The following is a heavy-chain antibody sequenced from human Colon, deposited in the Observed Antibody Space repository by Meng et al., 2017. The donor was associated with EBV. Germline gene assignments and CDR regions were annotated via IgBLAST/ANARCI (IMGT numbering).Heavy chain of an antibody. CDR2: IYHSVGT. D-gene: IGHD3-10*01. Sequence: LHLRGSGPGLMQRLEARCLPFTVHGCSLSRDGSDRDWARHPPGKGLEWIGAIYHSVGTSYKPSLQSRVTMFVETSKNQFSLMLTSVTATDTAVYYCARRRGGSGRDCWGQGTLVTVSS. V-gene: IGHV4-39*01. CDR3: ARRRGGSGRDC. CDR1: GCSLSRDGSD. J-gene: IGHJ4*02.